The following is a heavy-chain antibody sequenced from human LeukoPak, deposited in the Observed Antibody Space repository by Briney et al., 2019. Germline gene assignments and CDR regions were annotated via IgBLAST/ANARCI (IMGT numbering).Heavy chain of an antibody. CDR3: QSRFLEWLLDY. CDR1: GDSISSSGYY. V-gene: IGHV4-39*01. J-gene: IGHJ4*02. CDR2: IYYSGRT. D-gene: IGHD3-3*01. Sequence: SETLSLTCTVSGDSISSSGYYWGWIRQPPGKGLEWIASIYYSGRTYYNPSLKSRITISVDSSKNQFSLRLSSVTAADTAVYYCQSRFLEWLLDYWGQGTLVTVSS.